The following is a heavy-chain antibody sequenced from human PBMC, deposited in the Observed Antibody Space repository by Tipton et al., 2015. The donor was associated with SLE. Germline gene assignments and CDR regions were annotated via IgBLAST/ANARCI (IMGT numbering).Heavy chain of an antibody. J-gene: IGHJ4*02. CDR2: IYYSGSS. CDR3: ARIAIAPAMGEYYFDS. Sequence: TLSLTCTVSGGSISSYYWSWIRQPQGKGLEWIGRIYYSGSSYYNPSLKSRVTTSVDTSKNQFSLNLNSVTAADTAVYYCARIAIAPAMGEYYFDSWGQGTLVTVSS. CDR1: GGSISSYY. V-gene: IGHV4-59*08. D-gene: IGHD2-2*01.